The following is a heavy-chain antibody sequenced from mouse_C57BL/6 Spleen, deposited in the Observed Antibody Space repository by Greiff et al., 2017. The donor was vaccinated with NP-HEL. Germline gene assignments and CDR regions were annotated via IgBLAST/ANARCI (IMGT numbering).Heavy chain of an antibody. CDR3: ARRDWGLGTMDY. CDR1: GYTFTSYW. Sequence: QVQLQQPGAELVKPGASVKLSCKASGYTFTSYWMQWVKQRPGQGLEWIGEIDPSDSYTNYNQKFKGKATLTVDTSSSTAYMQLSSLTSEDSAVYYCARRDWGLGTMDYWGQGTSVTVSS. V-gene: IGHV1-50*01. CDR2: IDPSDSYT. J-gene: IGHJ4*01. D-gene: IGHD4-1*01.